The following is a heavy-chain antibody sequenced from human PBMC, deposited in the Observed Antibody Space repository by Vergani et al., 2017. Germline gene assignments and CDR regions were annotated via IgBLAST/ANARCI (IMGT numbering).Heavy chain of an antibody. CDR2: ISGSGGST. CDR3: AKFSLYYYDRSGGPGY. CDR1: GFTFSSYA. D-gene: IGHD3-22*01. V-gene: IGHV3-23*01. J-gene: IGHJ4*02. Sequence: EVQLLESGGGLVQPGGSLRLSCAASGFTFSSYAMSWVRQAPGKGLEWVSAISGSGGSTYYADSVKGRFTISRDNSKNTLYLQMNSLRAEDTAVYYCAKFSLYYYDRSGGPGYWGQGTLVTVSS.